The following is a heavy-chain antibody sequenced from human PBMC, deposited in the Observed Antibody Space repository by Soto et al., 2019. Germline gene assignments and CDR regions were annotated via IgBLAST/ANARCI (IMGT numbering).Heavy chain of an antibody. V-gene: IGHV3-23*01. D-gene: IGHD1-20*01. Sequence: EVQLLESGGGWVQPGGSLRLSCVGSGFNFRNYVMTWVRQAPGEGLEWGSIISASGGKTYVADSMRGRFTISRDNCDNSVFLQMSCLRVGDTAIYRCAKEKAHGLITPFGWRAHFDDWGQGTLVTVSS. CDR1: GFNFRNYV. J-gene: IGHJ4*02. CDR2: ISASGGKT. CDR3: AKEKAHGLITPFGWRAHFDD.